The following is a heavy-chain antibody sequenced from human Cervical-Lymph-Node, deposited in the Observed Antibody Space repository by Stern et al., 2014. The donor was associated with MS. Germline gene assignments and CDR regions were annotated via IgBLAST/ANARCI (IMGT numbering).Heavy chain of an antibody. D-gene: IGHD6-13*01. Sequence: QLVQSGPEVKTPGTSVKVSCKASGFTFTSSAVQWVRQARGQRLEWIGWIVVGSGNTNYAQKFQERVTITRDMSTSTAYMELSSLRSEDTAVYYCAAGSSSWYYFDYWGQGTLVTVSS. CDR1: GFTFTSSA. V-gene: IGHV1-58*01. J-gene: IGHJ4*02. CDR2: IVVGSGNT. CDR3: AAGSSSWYYFDY.